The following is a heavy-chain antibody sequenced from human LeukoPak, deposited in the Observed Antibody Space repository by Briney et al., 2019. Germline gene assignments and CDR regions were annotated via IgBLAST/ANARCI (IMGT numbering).Heavy chain of an antibody. J-gene: IGHJ6*02. V-gene: IGHV1-24*01. D-gene: IGHD5-12*01. CDR3: ATDSGYSGYDYYYYGMDV. Sequence: GASVKVSCKVSGYTLTELSMHWVRQAPGKGLEWMGGFDPEDGETIYAQKFQGRVTMTEDTSTVTAYMELSSLRSEDTAVYYCATDSGYSGYDYYYYGMDVWGQGTTVTVSS. CDR1: GYTLTELS. CDR2: FDPEDGET.